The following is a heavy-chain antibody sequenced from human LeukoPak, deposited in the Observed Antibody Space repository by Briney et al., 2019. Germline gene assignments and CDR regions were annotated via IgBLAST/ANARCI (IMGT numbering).Heavy chain of an antibody. CDR3: ALSRASNYYGSEDNWFDP. Sequence: ASVKVSCKASGYTFTSYGISWVRQAPGQGLEWMGWISAYNGNTNYAQKLQGRVTMTTDTSTSTAYMELRSLRSDDTAVYYCALSRASNYYGSEDNWFDPWGQGTLVTVSS. V-gene: IGHV1-18*01. J-gene: IGHJ5*02. CDR1: GYTFTSYG. D-gene: IGHD3-10*01. CDR2: ISAYNGNT.